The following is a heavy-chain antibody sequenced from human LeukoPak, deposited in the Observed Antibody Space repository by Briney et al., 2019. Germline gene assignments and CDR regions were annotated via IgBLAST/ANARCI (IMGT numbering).Heavy chain of an antibody. D-gene: IGHD4-17*01. J-gene: IGHJ4*02. CDR3: AKDLRITVTTDKRPRK. V-gene: IGHV3-30-3*01. CDR2: ISYDGSNK. CDR1: GFTFSSYA. Sequence: PGGSLRLSCAASGFTFSSYAMHWVRQAPGKGLEWVAVISYDGSNKYYADSVKGRFTISRDNSKNTLYLQMNSLRAEDTAVYYCAKDLRITVTTDKRPRKWGQGTLVTVSS.